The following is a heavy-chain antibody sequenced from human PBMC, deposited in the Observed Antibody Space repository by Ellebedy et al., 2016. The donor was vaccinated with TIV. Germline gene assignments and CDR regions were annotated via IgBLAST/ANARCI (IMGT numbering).Heavy chain of an antibody. D-gene: IGHD3-3*01. CDR3: ATREWQDPMDV. CDR1: GHSFTSYG. V-gene: IGHV1-3*04. Sequence: ASVKVSXXASGHSFTSYGLHWVRQAPGQSLEWMGWINTGNDNTKYSQKLQGRVTITRDYMELSGLMSEDTAVYYCATREWQDPMDVWGQGTTVTVSS. CDR2: INTGNDNT. J-gene: IGHJ6*02.